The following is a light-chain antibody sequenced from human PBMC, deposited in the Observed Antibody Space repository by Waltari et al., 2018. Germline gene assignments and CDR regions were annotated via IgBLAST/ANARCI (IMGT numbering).Light chain of an antibody. CDR1: RSDVGGYNY. Sequence: QSVLTQPLSVSGSFGQSITISCTGTRSDVGGYNYVPWYQQHSGMAPKLLIFDVTNRPSGLSNHFTGSKSGNTAFLTISGLQAEDEAYYYCSSYTSIGSLVVFGGGTKLTVL. J-gene: IGLJ2*01. V-gene: IGLV2-14*03. CDR2: DVT. CDR3: SSYTSIGSLVV.